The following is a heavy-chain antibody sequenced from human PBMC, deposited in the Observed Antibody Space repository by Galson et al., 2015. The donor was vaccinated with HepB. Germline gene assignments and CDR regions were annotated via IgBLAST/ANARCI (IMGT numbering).Heavy chain of an antibody. V-gene: IGHV7-4-1*02. CDR1: GYTLTSYA. D-gene: IGHD3-10*01. J-gene: IGHJ6*02. CDR3: ARVLNLALRGVIIPYYYYGMDV. CDR2: INTNTGIP. Sequence: SVKVSCKASGYTLTSYAMNWVRQAPGQGLEWMGWINTNTGIPTYAQGFTGRFVFSLDTSVSTAYLQISSLKAEDTAVYYCARVLNLALRGVIIPYYYYGMDVWGQGTTVTVSS.